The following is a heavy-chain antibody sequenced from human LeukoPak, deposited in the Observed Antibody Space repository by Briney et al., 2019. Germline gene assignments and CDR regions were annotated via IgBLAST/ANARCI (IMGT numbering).Heavy chain of an antibody. V-gene: IGHV4-30-4*08. CDR2: IYYSGST. CDR1: GGSISSGDYY. D-gene: IGHD3-3*01. CDR3: AGMYDFWSGYYY. J-gene: IGHJ4*02. Sequence: SQTLSLTCTVSGGSISSGDYYWSWIRQPPGKGLGWIGYIYYSGSTCYNPSLKSRVTISVDTSKNQFSLKLSSVTAADTAVYYCAGMYDFWSGYYYWGPGTLVTVSS.